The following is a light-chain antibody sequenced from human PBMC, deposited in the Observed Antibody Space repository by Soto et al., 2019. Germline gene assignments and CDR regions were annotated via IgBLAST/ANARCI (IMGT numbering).Light chain of an antibody. V-gene: IGKV3-20*01. CDR3: QQYGGSPLIT. CDR1: QSVSSNY. CDR2: GAS. J-gene: IGKJ5*01. Sequence: EIVLTQSPATLSLSPGERATLSCRAVQSVSSNYVAWYQQKPGQAPRLLIYGASRRATGIPDRFSGSGSGTDFSLTISRLEPEDCAVYYCQQYGGSPLITFGQGTQVEIK.